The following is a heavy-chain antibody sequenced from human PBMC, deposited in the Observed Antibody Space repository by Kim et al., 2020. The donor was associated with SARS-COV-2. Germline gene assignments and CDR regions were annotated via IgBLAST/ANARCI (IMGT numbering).Heavy chain of an antibody. J-gene: IGHJ4*02. Sequence: GGSLRLSCAASGFTFSSYEMNWVRQAPGKGLEWVSYISSSGSTIYYADSVKGRFTISRDNAKNSLYLQMNSLRAEDTAVYYCARQWSYCDYWGQGTLVTVSS. CDR1: GFTFSSYE. CDR2: ISSSGSTI. V-gene: IGHV3-48*03. D-gene: IGHD6-19*01. CDR3: ARQWSYCDY.